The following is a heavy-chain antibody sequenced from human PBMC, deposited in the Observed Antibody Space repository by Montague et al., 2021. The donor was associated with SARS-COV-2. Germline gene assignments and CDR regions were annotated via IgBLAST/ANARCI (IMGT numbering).Heavy chain of an antibody. Sequence: FRRLSCAASGFPFSSYWMYWVRQAPGKGLVWVSHISSDGSRRRYADSVKGRFTISRDNAKNTLYLQMNSLRAEDTAVYYFARDGEIVAVGYYFDSWGQGTLVTASS. J-gene: IGHJ4*02. CDR3: ARDGEIVAVGYYFDS. CDR2: ISSDGSRR. CDR1: GFPFSSYW. D-gene: IGHD3-22*01. V-gene: IGHV3-74*01.